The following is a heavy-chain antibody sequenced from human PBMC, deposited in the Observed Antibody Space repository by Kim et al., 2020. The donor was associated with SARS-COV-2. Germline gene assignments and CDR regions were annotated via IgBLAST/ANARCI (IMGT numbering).Heavy chain of an antibody. D-gene: IGHD6-19*01. CDR1: GGSFSGYY. J-gene: IGHJ4*02. V-gene: IGHV4-34*01. Sequence: SETLSLTCAVYGGSFSGYYWSWIRQPPGKGLEWIGEINHSGSTNYNPSIKSRVTISVDTSKNQFSLKLSSVTAADTAVYYCARHRRPSGGCRFFDYWGQG. CDR3: ARHRRPSGGCRFFDY. CDR2: INHSGST.